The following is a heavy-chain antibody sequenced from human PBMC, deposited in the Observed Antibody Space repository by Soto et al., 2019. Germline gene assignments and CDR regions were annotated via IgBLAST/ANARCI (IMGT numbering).Heavy chain of an antibody. Sequence: GESLKISCKTSGYSFISYWVAWARQKPGKGLEWMGTFYPGDSTSTYSPSFQGQVTISVDKSISPAYLHLSSLKSSDTAMYYCARIIGYCRNNDCSWTFDIWGQGTMVTVSS. CDR1: GYSFISYW. CDR3: ARIIGYCRNNDCSWTFDI. D-gene: IGHD2-2*03. V-gene: IGHV5-51*01. CDR2: FYPGDSTS. J-gene: IGHJ3*02.